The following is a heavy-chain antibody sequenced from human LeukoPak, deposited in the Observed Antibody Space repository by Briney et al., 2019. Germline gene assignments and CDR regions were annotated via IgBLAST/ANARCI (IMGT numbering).Heavy chain of an antibody. Sequence: SETLSLTCTVSGGSISSGGYYWSWIRQHPGKSLEWIGYIYYSGSTYYNPSLKSRVTISVDTSKNQFSLKLSSVTAADTAVYYCARATMIVVVITTDPGAFDIWGQGTMVTVSS. CDR3: ARATMIVVVITTDPGAFDI. J-gene: IGHJ3*02. D-gene: IGHD3-22*01. CDR2: IYYSGST. CDR1: GGSISSGGYY. V-gene: IGHV4-31*03.